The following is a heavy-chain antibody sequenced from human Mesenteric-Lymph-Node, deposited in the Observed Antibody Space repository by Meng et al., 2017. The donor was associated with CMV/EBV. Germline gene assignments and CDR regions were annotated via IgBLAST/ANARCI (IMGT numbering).Heavy chain of an antibody. D-gene: IGHD3-9*01. V-gene: IGHV4-39*07. CDR2: VYYSGST. J-gene: IGHJ4*02. CDR3: ARDFTPLGSGYLDY. Sequence: SETLSLTCTVSGGSISSSSYYWGWIRQPPGMGLEWIGNVYYSGSTYYNPSLKSRVTISVDTSKNQFSLKLSSVTAADTAVYYCARDFTPLGSGYLDYWGQGTLVTVSS. CDR1: GGSISSSSYY.